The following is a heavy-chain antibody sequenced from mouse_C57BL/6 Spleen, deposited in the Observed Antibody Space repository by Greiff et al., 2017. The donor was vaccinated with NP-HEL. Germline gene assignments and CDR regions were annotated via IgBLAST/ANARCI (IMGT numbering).Heavy chain of an antibody. CDR1: GYTFTSYW. D-gene: IGHD3-2*02. J-gene: IGHJ4*01. CDR3: ARSAAQAHYYAMDY. CDR2: IHPNSGST. Sequence: QVQLQQPGAELVKPGASVKLSCKASGYTFTSYWMHWVKQRPGQGLEWIGMIHPNSGSTNYNEKFKSKATLTVDKSSSTAYMQLSSLTSEDSAVYYCARSAAQAHYYAMDYWGQGTSVTVSS. V-gene: IGHV1-64*01.